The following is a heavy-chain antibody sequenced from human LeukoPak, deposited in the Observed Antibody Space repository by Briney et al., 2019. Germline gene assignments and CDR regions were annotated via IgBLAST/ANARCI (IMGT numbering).Heavy chain of an antibody. J-gene: IGHJ4*02. V-gene: IGHV1-46*01. CDR1: GYSFTSNY. CDR3: ARDQEAFDY. Sequence: ASVRVSCKASGYSFTSNYIHWVRQAPGQGLEWMGMIYPRDGSTSYAQKFQGRVTVTRDTSTSTVHMELSGLRSEDTAVYYCARDQEAFDYWGQGTLVTVSS. CDR2: IYPRDGST.